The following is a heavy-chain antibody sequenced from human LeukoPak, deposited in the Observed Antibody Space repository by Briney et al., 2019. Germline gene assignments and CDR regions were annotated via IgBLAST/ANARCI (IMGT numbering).Heavy chain of an antibody. D-gene: IGHD2-2*01. V-gene: IGHV4-30-4*01. J-gene: IGHJ4*02. CDR2: IYYSGST. CDR1: GVSISSDAYY. CDR3: ARSGWNQLLCN. Sequence: PSETLSLTCTVSGVSISSDAYYWSWLRQPPGTGLDWVGYIYYSGSTSYSPSIKSRVTISVDTYKNQFSLKLSAVTAADTSVFYCARSGWNQLLCNWGQGTLVTVSS.